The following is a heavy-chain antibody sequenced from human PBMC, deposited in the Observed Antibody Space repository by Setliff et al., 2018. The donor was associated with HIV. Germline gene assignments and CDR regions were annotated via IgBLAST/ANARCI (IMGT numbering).Heavy chain of an antibody. V-gene: IGHV3-7*03. J-gene: IGHJ6*03. CDR1: GFTFSGYW. Sequence: GGSLRLSCTASGFTFSGYWMSWVRQAPGKGLEWVANIKEDGSEKYYVDSVKGRFTISRDNAKNSLYLQMNRRRPEDTAVYYCGGGGDYSSYYMDVWGKGTTVTVSS. CDR3: GGGGDYSSYYMDV. D-gene: IGHD3-16*01. CDR2: IKEDGSEK.